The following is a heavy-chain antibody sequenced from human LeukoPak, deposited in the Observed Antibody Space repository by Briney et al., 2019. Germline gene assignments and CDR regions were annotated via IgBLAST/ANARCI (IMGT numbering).Heavy chain of an antibody. Sequence: PGGSLRLSCAASGFTFSSYAMHWVRQAPGKGLEWVAVISYDGGNKYYADSVKGRFTISRDNSKNTLYLQMNSLRAEDTAVYYCARASSGWDYYYYMDVWGQGTMVTVS. CDR3: ARASSGWDYYYYMDV. J-gene: IGHJ6*03. CDR1: GFTFSSYA. CDR2: ISYDGGNK. V-gene: IGHV3-30*04. D-gene: IGHD3-3*01.